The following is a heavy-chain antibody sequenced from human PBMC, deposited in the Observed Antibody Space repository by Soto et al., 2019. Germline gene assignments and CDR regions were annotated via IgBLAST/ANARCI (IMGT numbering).Heavy chain of an antibody. D-gene: IGHD1-26*01. CDR2: IFYIGST. CDR3: ARGYSPALGAPWARVNWFDP. CDR1: GGSISNYY. V-gene: IGHV4-59*01. Sequence: ATLSLRCTVSGGSISNYYWSWMRQPPGKGVEWFRYIFYIGSTNYNPSLKSRVTMSVDTSRNLLSLNLTSVTAADTAVYYCARGYSPALGAPWARVNWFDPWGQGTLVTVPS. J-gene: IGHJ5*02.